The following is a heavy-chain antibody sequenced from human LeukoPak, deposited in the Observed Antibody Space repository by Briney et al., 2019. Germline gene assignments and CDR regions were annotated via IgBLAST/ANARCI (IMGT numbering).Heavy chain of an antibody. Sequence: GSLRLSCAASGFSFSSYSMNWVRQAPGKGLEWVSSISSSSRYRYYAASVKGRFTISRGNAKNSLYLQMNSLRAEDTAVYYCVRVKEASAFDIWGQGTTVTVSS. CDR2: ISSSSRYR. D-gene: IGHD5-12*01. CDR3: VRVKEASAFDI. V-gene: IGHV3-21*01. CDR1: GFSFSSYS. J-gene: IGHJ3*02.